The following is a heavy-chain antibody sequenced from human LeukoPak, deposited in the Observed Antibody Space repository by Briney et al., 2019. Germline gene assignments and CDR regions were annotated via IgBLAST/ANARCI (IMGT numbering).Heavy chain of an antibody. CDR1: GFTFNNYG. Sequence: PGGSLRLSCATSGFTFNNYGMNWVRQAPGKGLEWVSYISSSGTTIYYADSARGRFTISRDNARNSLYLQMNSLRAEDTAVYYCASLRGYSYAWYFDLWGRGTLVTVSS. CDR2: ISSSGTTI. D-gene: IGHD5-18*01. CDR3: ASLRGYSYAWYFDL. J-gene: IGHJ2*01. V-gene: IGHV3-48*01.